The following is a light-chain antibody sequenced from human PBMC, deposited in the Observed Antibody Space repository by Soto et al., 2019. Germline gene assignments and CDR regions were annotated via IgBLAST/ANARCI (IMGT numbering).Light chain of an antibody. CDR1: QDINKY. CDR3: QKYGSAPRT. CDR2: GAS. V-gene: IGKV1-27*01. Sequence: IQMTQSPSSLSASVGDRVTITCRASQDINKYLAWYRQKPRKAPALLIYGASTLQSGVPSRFSGSGSGTDFTLTITSLQPEDVATYYCQKYGSAPRTFGPGTKVDIK. J-gene: IGKJ1*01.